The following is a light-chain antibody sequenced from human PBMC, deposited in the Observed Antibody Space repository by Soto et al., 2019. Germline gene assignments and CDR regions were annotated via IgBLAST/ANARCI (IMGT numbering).Light chain of an antibody. J-gene: IGLJ1*01. CDR1: SSDVGGYDY. V-gene: IGLV2-8*01. CDR2: EVT. CDR3: SSYAGSNNFV. Sequence: QSVLTQPRSASGSPGQSVTISCTGTSSDVGGYDYVSWYQQHPGKAPKPMIYEVTKRPSGVPDRFSGSKSGNTASLTVSGLQAEDEVDYYCSSYAGSNNFVFGTGTKATVL.